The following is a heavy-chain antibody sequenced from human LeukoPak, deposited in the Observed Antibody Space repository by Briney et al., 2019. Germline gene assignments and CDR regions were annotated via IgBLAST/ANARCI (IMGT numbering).Heavy chain of an antibody. CDR3: ARMVYDTNNFDY. V-gene: IGHV2-70*11. J-gene: IGHJ4*02. D-gene: IGHD3-22*01. CDR2: IDWDDDK. CDR1: GFSLSTSGMC. Sequence: SGPTLVNPTQTLTLTCTFSGFSLSTSGMCVSWIRQPPGKALEWLARIDWDDDKYYSTSLKTRLTISKDTSKNQVVLTMTNMDPVDTATHYCARMVYDTNNFDYWGQGTLVTVSS.